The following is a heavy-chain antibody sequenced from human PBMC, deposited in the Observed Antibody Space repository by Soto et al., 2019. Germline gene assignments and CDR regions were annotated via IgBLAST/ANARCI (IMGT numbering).Heavy chain of an antibody. CDR3: ARGPGGPDGPGDY. J-gene: IGHJ4*02. V-gene: IGHV1-3*01. CDR1: GYTFTSYA. D-gene: IGHD2-15*01. Sequence: QVQLVQSGAEVKKPGASVKVSCKASGYTFTSYAMHWVHQAPGQRLEWMGWINAGNGNTKYSQKFQGRVTITRATSASTAYMELSSLRSEDTAVYYCARGPGGPDGPGDYWGQGTLVTVSS. CDR2: INAGNGNT.